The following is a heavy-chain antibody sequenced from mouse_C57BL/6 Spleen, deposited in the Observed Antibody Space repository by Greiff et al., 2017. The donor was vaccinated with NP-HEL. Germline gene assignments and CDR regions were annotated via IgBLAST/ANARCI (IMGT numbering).Heavy chain of an antibody. V-gene: IGHV1-69*01. Sequence: QVHVKQPGAELVMPGASVKLSCKASGYTFTSYWMHWVKQRPGQGLEWIGEIDPSDSYTNYNQKFKGKSTLTVDKSSSTAYMQLSSLTSEDSAVYYCARGNDGYDYWGQGTTLTVSS. CDR1: GYTFTSYW. CDR2: IDPSDSYT. D-gene: IGHD2-3*01. CDR3: ARGNDGYDY. J-gene: IGHJ2*01.